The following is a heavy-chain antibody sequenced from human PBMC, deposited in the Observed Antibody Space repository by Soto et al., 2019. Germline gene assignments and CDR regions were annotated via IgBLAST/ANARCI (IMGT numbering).Heavy chain of an antibody. J-gene: IGHJ4*02. D-gene: IGHD4-17*01. CDR2: MYSSGST. Sequence: PSETLSLTCTVSGGSIILYYWNWIRRSPGKGLEWIGYMYSSGSTNYRSSLKSRVTISGDTSKNQFSLRLRSVTAADTAVYFCARSTGYGDSYFDYWGQGALVTVSS. V-gene: IGHV4-59*01. CDR1: GGSIILYY. CDR3: ARSTGYGDSYFDY.